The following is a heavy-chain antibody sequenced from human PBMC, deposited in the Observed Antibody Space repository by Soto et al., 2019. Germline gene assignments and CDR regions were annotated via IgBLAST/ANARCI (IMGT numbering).Heavy chain of an antibody. D-gene: IGHD3-22*01. CDR1: GFTFSSYG. V-gene: IGHV3-33*01. CDR2: IWYDGSNK. J-gene: IGHJ5*02. Sequence: QVQLVESGGGVVQPGRSLRLSCAASGFTFSSYGMHWVRQAPGKGLEWVAVIWYDGSNKYYADSVKGRFTISRDNSKNTLYLQMNSLRAEDTAVYYCARDLLFHDISGYYYAPWGQGTLVTVSS. CDR3: ARDLLFHDISGYYYAP.